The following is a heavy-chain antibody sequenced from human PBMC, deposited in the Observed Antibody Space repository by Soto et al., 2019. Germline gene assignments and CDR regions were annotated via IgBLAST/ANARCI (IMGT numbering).Heavy chain of an antibody. Sequence: QVQLVQSGAEVKKPGASVKVSCKASGYTFTSYGISWVRQAPGQGLEWMGWISAYNGNTNYAQKHQGRVTMTTNTYTSTAYMELRSLRSHDTAVYYCARSDCSGGSSYSYYFDSWGQGTLVTVYS. D-gene: IGHD2-15*01. V-gene: IGHV1-18*01. CDR3: ARSDCSGGSSYSYYFDS. CDR2: ISAYNGNT. CDR1: GYTFTSYG. J-gene: IGHJ4*02.